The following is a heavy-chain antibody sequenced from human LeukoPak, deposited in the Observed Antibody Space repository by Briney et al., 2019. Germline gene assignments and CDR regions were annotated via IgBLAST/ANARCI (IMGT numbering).Heavy chain of an antibody. CDR2: IIPILGIA. CDR3: ASAYDYGMFYYFDY. D-gene: IGHD4-17*01. V-gene: IGHV1-69*04. J-gene: IGHJ4*02. Sequence: ASVKVSCKASGGTFSSYAISWVRQAPGQGLEWMGRIIPILGIANYAQKFQGRVTITADKSTSTAYMELSSLRSEDTAVYYCASAYDYGMFYYFDYWGQGTLVTVSS. CDR1: GGTFSSYA.